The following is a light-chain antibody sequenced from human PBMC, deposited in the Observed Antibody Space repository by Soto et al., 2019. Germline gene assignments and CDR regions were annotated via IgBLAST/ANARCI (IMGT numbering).Light chain of an antibody. CDR3: QQDYNLPRP. V-gene: IGKV3-20*01. CDR2: AVS. Sequence: EFVLKQSPGALSLSPRERATLSCRASQSVSSSSVAWYRQRPGQAPRLLIYAVSSRAIDTPDRFSGSGSGTDFTLTISSLQPEDFAVYYCQQDYNLPRPFGQVTKVDI. J-gene: IGKJ1*01. CDR1: QSVSSSS.